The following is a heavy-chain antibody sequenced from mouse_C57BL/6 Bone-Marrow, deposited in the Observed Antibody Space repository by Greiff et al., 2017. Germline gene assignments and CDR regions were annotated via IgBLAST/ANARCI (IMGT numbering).Heavy chain of an antibody. CDR3: ARSTVVATSFSY. D-gene: IGHD1-1*01. Sequence: QVQLQQSGAELARPGASVKLSCKASGYTFTSHGISWVKQRTGQGLEWIGEIYPRSGNTYYNEKFKGKATLTADKSSSTAYMVLRSLTSEDSAVYFCARSTVVATSFSYWGQGTTLTISS. CDR1: GYTFTSHG. J-gene: IGHJ2*01. CDR2: IYPRSGNT. V-gene: IGHV1-81*01.